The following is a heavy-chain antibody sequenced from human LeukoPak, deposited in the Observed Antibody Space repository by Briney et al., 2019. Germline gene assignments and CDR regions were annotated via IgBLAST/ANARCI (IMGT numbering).Heavy chain of an antibody. V-gene: IGHV1-18*01. CDR1: GYTFTSCG. CDR3: ARIRLELNYYYGMDV. Sequence: ASVKVSCKASGYTFTSCGISWVRQAPGQGLEWMGWISAYNGNTNYAQKLQGRVTMTTDTSTSTAYMELRSLRSDDTAVYYCARIRLELNYYYGMDVWGQGTTVTVSS. D-gene: IGHD1-7*01. J-gene: IGHJ6*02. CDR2: ISAYNGNT.